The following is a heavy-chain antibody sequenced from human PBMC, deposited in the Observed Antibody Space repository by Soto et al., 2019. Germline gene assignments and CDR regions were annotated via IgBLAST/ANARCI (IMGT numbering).Heavy chain of an antibody. CDR3: ARGSSYGSFWYFDL. CDR1: GFTFPSYG. D-gene: IGHD3-16*01. Sequence: QVQLVQSGAEVKNPGASVRVSCKASGFTFPSYGITWVRQAPGQGLEWMGWITASNGNTHYAQNLQGRVTMTPDPSTSTAYMELWRLNSDDTAVYYCARGSSYGSFWYFDLWGRGTLVTVSS. V-gene: IGHV1-18*01. J-gene: IGHJ2*01. CDR2: ITASNGNT.